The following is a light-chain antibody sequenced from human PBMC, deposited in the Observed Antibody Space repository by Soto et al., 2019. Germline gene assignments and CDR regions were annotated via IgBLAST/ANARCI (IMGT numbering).Light chain of an antibody. V-gene: IGKV4-1*01. CDR1: QSVSYSSNSKNY. Sequence: DIVMTQSPDSLAVSLGERATINCKSSQSVSYSSNSKNYLAWYQRKPGQPPKLLIYWASTRESGVPDRFSGSGSGTDITLTIRSLQAEDVAVYYCQQYYSIPLTFGGGTKVEIK. J-gene: IGKJ4*01. CDR3: QQYYSIPLT. CDR2: WAS.